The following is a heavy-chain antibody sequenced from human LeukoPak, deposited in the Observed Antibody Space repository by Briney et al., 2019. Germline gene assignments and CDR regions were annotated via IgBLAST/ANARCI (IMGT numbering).Heavy chain of an antibody. CDR3: VQELRQKAVAY. J-gene: IGHJ4*02. Sequence: GRSLRLSCPPSGLTFTTHGTHSVRQPPINGLEWLAFIRYDGSVKYYADSVKGRFTISRDNSKNTLFLQMNSLRTEDTAVYYCVQELRQKAVAYWGEGTLVTVSS. V-gene: IGHV3-30*02. CDR2: IRYDGSVK. CDR1: GLTFTTHG. D-gene: IGHD1-26*01.